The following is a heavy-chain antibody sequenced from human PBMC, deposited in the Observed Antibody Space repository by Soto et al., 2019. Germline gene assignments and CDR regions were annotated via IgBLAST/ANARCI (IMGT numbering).Heavy chain of an antibody. J-gene: IGHJ4*02. D-gene: IGHD2-15*01. V-gene: IGHV3-30*18. Sequence: QEQLVESGGGVVQPGKSLRLSCAASGFTFSSYGMHWVRQAPGKGLEWVAVISCDESNKYYADSVKGRFTISRDNSKNTLYLELNSLRVEDTAVYYCAKDGGCCGGGGCFSPGFWGQGTLVTVSS. CDR1: GFTFSSYG. CDR2: ISCDESNK. CDR3: AKDGGCCGGGGCFSPGF.